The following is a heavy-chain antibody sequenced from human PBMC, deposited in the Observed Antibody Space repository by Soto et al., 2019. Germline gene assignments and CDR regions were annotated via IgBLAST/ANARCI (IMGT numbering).Heavy chain of an antibody. CDR3: ARDKKGAARPEMSWFDP. D-gene: IGHD6-6*01. CDR2: ISAYNGNT. V-gene: IGHV1-18*01. J-gene: IGHJ5*02. Sequence: ASVKVSCKASGYTFTSYGISWVRQAPGQGLEWMGWISAYNGNTNYAQKLQGRVTITTDTSTSTAYMELRSLRSDDTAVYYCARDKKGAARPEMSWFDPWGQGTLVTVSS. CDR1: GYTFTSYG.